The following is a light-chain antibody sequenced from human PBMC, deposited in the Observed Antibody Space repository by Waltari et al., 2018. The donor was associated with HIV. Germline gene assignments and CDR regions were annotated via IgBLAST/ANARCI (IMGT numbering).Light chain of an antibody. V-gene: IGKV4-1*01. J-gene: IGKJ4*01. Sequence: DIVMTQSLDSLTVSLGERATINCTSSRTVFYSSDNQNYLAWYLQRPGQSPKVLIFWASTRAFGVSDRFRGSGSGTHFSLTLSSLQADDVGIYYCQQYYTVPPTFGGGTKVEI. CDR1: RTVFYSSDNQNY. CDR3: QQYYTVPPT. CDR2: WAS.